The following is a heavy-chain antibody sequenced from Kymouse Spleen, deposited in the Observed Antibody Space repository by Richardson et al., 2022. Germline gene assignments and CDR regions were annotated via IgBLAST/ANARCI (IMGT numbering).Heavy chain of an antibody. CDR2: IKSKTDGGTT. J-gene: IGHJ4*02. CDR1: GFTFSNAW. V-gene: IGHV3-15*01. D-gene: IGHD3-22*01. CDR3: TPYYYDSSGSFFDY. Sequence: EVQLVESGGGLVKPGGSLRLSCAASGFTFSNAWMSWVRQAPGKGLEWVGRIKSKTDGGTTDYAAPVKGRFTISRDDSKNTLYLQMNSLKTEDTAVYYCTPYYYDSSGSFFDYWGQGTLVTVSS.